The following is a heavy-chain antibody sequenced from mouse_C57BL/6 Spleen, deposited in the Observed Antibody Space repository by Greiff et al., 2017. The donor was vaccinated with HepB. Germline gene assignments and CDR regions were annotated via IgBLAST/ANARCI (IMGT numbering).Heavy chain of an antibody. CDR2: INPNNGGT. J-gene: IGHJ2*01. D-gene: IGHD2-5*01. Sequence: VQLQQSGPELVKPGASVKISCKASGYTFTDYYMNWVQQSHGKSLEWIGDINPNNGGTSYTQKFKGKATLTVDKSSSTAYMELRSLTSEDTAVYYCARRDSNYLDYWGQGTTLTVSS. CDR3: ARRDSNYLDY. CDR1: GYTFTDYY. V-gene: IGHV1-26*01.